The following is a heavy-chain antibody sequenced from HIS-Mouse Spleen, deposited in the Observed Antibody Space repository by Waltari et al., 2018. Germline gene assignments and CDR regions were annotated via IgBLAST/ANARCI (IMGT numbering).Heavy chain of an antibody. CDR3: ARRYSGYDLGY. J-gene: IGHJ4*02. Sequence: QVQLVESGGGVVQPGRSLRLSCAASGFTFSRYAMHWVRQAPGKGLEWVAVISYDGSNKYYADSVKGRFTISRDNSKNTLYLQMNSLRAEDTAVYYCARRYSGYDLGYWGQGTLVTVSS. CDR2: ISYDGSNK. CDR1: GFTFSRYA. V-gene: IGHV3-30*04. D-gene: IGHD5-12*01.